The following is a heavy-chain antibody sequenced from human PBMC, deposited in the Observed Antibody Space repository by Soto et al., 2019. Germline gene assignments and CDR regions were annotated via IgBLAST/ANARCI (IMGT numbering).Heavy chain of an antibody. CDR3: ARAMAVEQLAPFDY. CDR1: GFTFSSYE. J-gene: IGHJ4*02. V-gene: IGHV3-48*03. CDR2: ISSSGSTI. Sequence: LRLSCSASGFTFSSYEMNWVRQAPGKGLEWVSYISSSGSTIYYADSVKGRFTISRDNAKNSLYLQMNSLRAEDTAVYYCARAMAVEQLAPFDYWGQGTLVTVSS. D-gene: IGHD6-6*01.